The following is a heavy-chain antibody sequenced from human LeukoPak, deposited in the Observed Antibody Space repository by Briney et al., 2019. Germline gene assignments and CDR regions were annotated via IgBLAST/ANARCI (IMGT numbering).Heavy chain of an antibody. CDR3: ARALGVSSGWYGSQH. CDR2: IKQDGSEK. Sequence: GGSLRLSCAASGFIFSSYWMSWVRQAPGKGPEWVANIKQDGSEKNYVDSVKGRFTISRDNAKNSLYLQMNSLRAEDTAAYYCARALGVSSGWYGSQHWGQGTLVTVSS. CDR1: GFIFSSYW. V-gene: IGHV3-7*03. J-gene: IGHJ1*01. D-gene: IGHD6-19*01.